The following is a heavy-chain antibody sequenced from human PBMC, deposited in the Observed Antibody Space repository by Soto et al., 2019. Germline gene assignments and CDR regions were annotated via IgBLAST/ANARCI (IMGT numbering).Heavy chain of an antibody. D-gene: IGHD6-6*01. CDR3: ARQLFSIAAPANPYFYYYSMDV. CDR2: IIPILGTG. CDR1: GGTFSSYA. V-gene: IGHV1-69*06. Sequence: QVQLVQSGAEVKKHGSSVKVSCKASGGTFSSYAISWVRQAPGQGLAWMGGIIPILGTGNDAQKVQGRGTTTPFTSTSTAYMELSSLRSEDTAVYYCARQLFSIAAPANPYFYYYSMDVGGQGPKVTVS. J-gene: IGHJ6*02.